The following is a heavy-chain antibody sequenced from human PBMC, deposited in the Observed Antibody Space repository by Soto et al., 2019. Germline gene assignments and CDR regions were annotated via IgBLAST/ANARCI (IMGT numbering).Heavy chain of an antibody. V-gene: IGHV1-69*08. CDR1: GGIFTTYT. Sequence: QVQLVQSGAEVKEPGSSVKVSCKASGGIFTTYTINWVRQAPGQGLEWMGRFIPLLGRAIYAQNFQDRVTFTADRSTSTGYMEVTSLRSEDTAVYYCATGSPGERFDPWGQGTLVTVSS. J-gene: IGHJ5*02. CDR2: FIPLLGRA. CDR3: ATGSPGERFDP. D-gene: IGHD3-10*01.